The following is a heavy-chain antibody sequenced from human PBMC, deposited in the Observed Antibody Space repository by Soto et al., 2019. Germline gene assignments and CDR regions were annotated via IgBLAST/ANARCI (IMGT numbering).Heavy chain of an antibody. Sequence: QVQLQQWGAGLLKPSETLSLTCAVYGGSFSGYYWSWIRQPPGKGLEWIGEINHSGSTNYNPSLKRRVTISVDPSKNQASRKLSSVTAADTAVYYCARIPHSFDYYGSGSGRAGPHYYYYGMDVWGQGTTVTVSS. V-gene: IGHV4-34*01. D-gene: IGHD3-10*01. CDR2: INHSGST. J-gene: IGHJ6*02. CDR3: ARIPHSFDYYGSGSGRAGPHYYYYGMDV. CDR1: GGSFSGYY.